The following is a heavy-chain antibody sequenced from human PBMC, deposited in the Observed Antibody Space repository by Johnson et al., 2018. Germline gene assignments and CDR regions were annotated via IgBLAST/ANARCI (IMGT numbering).Heavy chain of an antibody. CDR2: IRSKAYGGTT. J-gene: IGHJ1*01. V-gene: IGHV3-49*04. Sequence: EVQLVESGGGLIQPGRSLRLSCAASGFTFSNYAMSWVRQAPGKGLERLCFIRSKAYGGTTEYAASVKGRFTISRDDSKSIAYLQMNSLKTEDTAVYYCSRVRSRNAAEYFQHWGQGTLVTVSS. CDR3: SRVRSRNAAEYFQH. CDR1: GFTFSNYA.